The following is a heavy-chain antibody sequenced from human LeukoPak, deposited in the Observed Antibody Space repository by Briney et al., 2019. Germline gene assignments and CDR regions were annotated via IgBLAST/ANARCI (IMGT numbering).Heavy chain of an antibody. CDR3: ARIDFWSDYPKDY. V-gene: IGHV4-59*01. Sequence: SETLSLTCTVSGGAISTYYWSWIRQPPGKGLEWIGYIYYSGSTNYNPSLKSRVTISVDTSKNQSSLKLSSVTAADTAVYYCARIDFWSDYPKDYWGQGTLVTVSS. CDR1: GGAISTYY. D-gene: IGHD3-3*01. J-gene: IGHJ4*02. CDR2: IYYSGST.